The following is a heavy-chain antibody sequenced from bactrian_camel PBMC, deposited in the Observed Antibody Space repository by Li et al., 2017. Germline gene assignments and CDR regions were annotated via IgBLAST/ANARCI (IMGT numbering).Heavy chain of an antibody. J-gene: IGHJ6*01. CDR2: VSRGGRT. D-gene: IGHD1*01. Sequence: HVQLVESGGGSVESGGSLTLSCTASGDTYGSNCMGWFRAPPGKDREGVAAVSRGGRTYYADSVKGRFSISRDNAKRTAYLQMNNLHPEDTAMYFCAAARRPCWLTWSTDFTLFGYWGQGTQVTVS. V-gene: IGHV3S55*01. CDR3: AAARRPCWLTWSTDFTLFGY. CDR1: GDTYGSNC.